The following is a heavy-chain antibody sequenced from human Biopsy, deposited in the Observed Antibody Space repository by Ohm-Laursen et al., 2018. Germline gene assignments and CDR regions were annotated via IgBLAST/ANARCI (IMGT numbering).Heavy chain of an antibody. J-gene: IGHJ3*01. Sequence: TLSLTCTVSGGSIRSDYWSWIRQSPRKGLEWIGHISGRGATNYNPSLRGRVTISVDTSKNQFSLKLSPVTAADTAVFFCARLYRLDDYWNDDPPDAFDVWGQGTMVTVSS. V-gene: IGHV4-59*01. CDR1: GGSIRSDY. CDR3: ARLYRLDDYWNDDPPDAFDV. D-gene: IGHD3-3*01. CDR2: ISGRGAT.